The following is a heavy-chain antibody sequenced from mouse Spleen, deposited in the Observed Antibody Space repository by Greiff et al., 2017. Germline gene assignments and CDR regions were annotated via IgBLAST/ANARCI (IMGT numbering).Heavy chain of an antibody. V-gene: IGHV1-76*01. CDR1: GYTFTDYY. CDR2: IYPGSGNT. J-gene: IGHJ4*01. D-gene: IGHD2-5*01. CDR3: ALYYSNPYYYAMDY. Sequence: VQLQQSGAELVRPGASVKLSCKASGYTFTDYYINWVKQRPGQGLEWIARIYPGSGNTYYNEKFKGKATLTAEKSSSTAYMQLSSLTSEDSAVYFCALYYSNPYYYAMDYWGQGTSVTVSS.